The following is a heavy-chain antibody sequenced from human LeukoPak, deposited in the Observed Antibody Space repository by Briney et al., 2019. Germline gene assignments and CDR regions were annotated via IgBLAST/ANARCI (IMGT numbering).Heavy chain of an antibody. CDR3: AREIRLDYYDSSGYYYRDAFDI. D-gene: IGHD3-22*01. CDR1: GGSISSYY. V-gene: IGHV4-59*01. J-gene: IGHJ3*02. Sequence: KPSETRSLTCTVSGGSISSYYWSWIRQPPGKGLEWIGYIYYSGSTNYNPSLKSRVTISVDTSKNQFSLKLSSVTAADTAVYYCAREIRLDYYDSSGYYYRDAFDIWGQGTMVTVSS. CDR2: IYYSGST.